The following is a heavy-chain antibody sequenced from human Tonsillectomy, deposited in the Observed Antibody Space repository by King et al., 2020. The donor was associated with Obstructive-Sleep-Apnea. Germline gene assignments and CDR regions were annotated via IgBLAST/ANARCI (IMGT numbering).Heavy chain of an antibody. D-gene: IGHD6-19*01. V-gene: IGHV3-7*03. J-gene: IGHJ4*02. CDR2: RKQDGSEK. CDR3: ARDRGWSPWDY. Sequence: VQLVESGGGVVQPGGSLRLSCGASGVTFRSYWMNGVRQAPGKGVEWCAYRKQDGSEKYYVDSVKGRFTISRDNAENSMYLQMKSLRAEDTAVYYCARDRGWSPWDYWGQGTLVTVSS. CDR1: GVTFRSYW.